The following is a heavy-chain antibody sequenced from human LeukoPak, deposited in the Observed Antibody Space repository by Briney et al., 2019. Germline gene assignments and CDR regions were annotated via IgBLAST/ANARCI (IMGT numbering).Heavy chain of an antibody. J-gene: IGHJ4*02. D-gene: IGHD6-19*01. Sequence: GGSLRLSCVASGFTFSGYWMTWIRQAPGKGVEWVANIRQDGSEKFYADSARGRFTISRDNAENSLHLQMNSLRVEDTAVYYCVAGSGWRFDYWGQGTLVTVSS. CDR3: VAGSGWRFDY. V-gene: IGHV3-7*01. CDR2: IRQDGSEK. CDR1: GFTFSGYW.